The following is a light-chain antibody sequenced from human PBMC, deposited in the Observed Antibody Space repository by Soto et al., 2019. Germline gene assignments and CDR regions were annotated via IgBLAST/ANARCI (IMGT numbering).Light chain of an antibody. J-gene: IGKJ2*02. V-gene: IGKV3-11*01. CDR2: DAS. CDR1: QSVGTF. Sequence: EIVLTQSPATLSLSPEERATLSCRASQSVGTFLAWYQQKPGQAPRVLIHDASNRAAGVPARFSGSGSGTDFTLTISSLEPEDSAVYFSQQRTGWPRGTFGQGTRLEIK. CDR3: QQRTGWPRGT.